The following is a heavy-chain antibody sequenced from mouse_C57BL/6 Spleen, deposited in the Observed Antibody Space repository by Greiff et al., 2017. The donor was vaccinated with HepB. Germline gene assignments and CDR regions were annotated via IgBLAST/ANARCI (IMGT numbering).Heavy chain of an antibody. CDR3: TTDSLEAWFAY. Sequence: EVHLVESGAELVRPGASVKLSCTASGFNIKDDYMHWVKQRPEQGLEWIGWIDPENGDTEYASKFQGKATITADTSSNTAYLQLSSLTSEDTAVYYCTTDSLEAWFAYWGQGTLVTVSA. CDR1: GFNIKDDY. J-gene: IGHJ3*01. V-gene: IGHV14-4*01. CDR2: IDPENGDT.